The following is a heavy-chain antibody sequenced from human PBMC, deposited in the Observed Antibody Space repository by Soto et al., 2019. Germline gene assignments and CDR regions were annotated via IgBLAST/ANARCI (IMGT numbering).Heavy chain of an antibody. J-gene: IGHJ4*01. CDR1: GFTFSDYY. V-gene: IGHV3-23*01. CDR2: ISGSGGST. D-gene: IGHD3-22*01. Sequence: GGSLRLSCAASGFTFSDYYMSWIRQAPGKGLEWVSAISGSGGSTYYADSVKGRFTISRDNSKNTLYLQMNSLRAEDTGIYYFTTDSYSTMIVVRFDYWGHGTLVTVSS. CDR3: TTDSYSTMIVVRFDY.